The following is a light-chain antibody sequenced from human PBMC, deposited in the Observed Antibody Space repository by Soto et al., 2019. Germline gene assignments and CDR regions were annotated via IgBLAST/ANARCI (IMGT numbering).Light chain of an antibody. CDR3: QQYGSSPRT. Sequence: EIVLTQSPGTLSLSPGERATLSCRASQSVTSNYLAWYQQKPGQAPRLLVYGASSRATGISDRFTGGGSGTDFTLTITTLEPEDFAVYYCQQYGSSPRTFGLGTKVDIK. V-gene: IGKV3-20*01. CDR2: GAS. CDR1: QSVTSNY. J-gene: IGKJ1*01.